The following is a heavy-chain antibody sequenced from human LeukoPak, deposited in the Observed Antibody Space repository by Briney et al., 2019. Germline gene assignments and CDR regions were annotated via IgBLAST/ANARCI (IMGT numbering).Heavy chain of an antibody. CDR1: GFTFSDYY. D-gene: IGHD6-13*01. Sequence: PGGSLRLSCAASGFTFSDYYMSWIRQAPGKGLEWVSYVSSSGSTIYYADSVKGRFTISRDNAKNSLYLQMNSLRAEDTAVYYCARELMAGYSSSWQVDYWGQGTLVTVSS. V-gene: IGHV3-11*04. CDR2: VSSSGSTI. J-gene: IGHJ4*02. CDR3: ARELMAGYSSSWQVDY.